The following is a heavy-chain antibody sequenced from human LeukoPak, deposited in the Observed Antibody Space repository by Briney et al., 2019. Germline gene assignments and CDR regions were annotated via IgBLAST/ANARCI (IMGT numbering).Heavy chain of an antibody. CDR2: IYSGGST. CDR1: GFTVSSNY. D-gene: IGHD3-10*01. CDR3: ARDPNNYYGSGSYPY. J-gene: IGHJ4*02. V-gene: IGHV3-66*01. Sequence: GGSLRLSCAASGFTVSSNYMSWVRHAPGKGLEWVSVIYSGGSTYYADSVKGRFTISRDNSKNTLYLQMNSLRAEDTAVYYCARDPNNYYGSGSYPYWGQGTLVTVSS.